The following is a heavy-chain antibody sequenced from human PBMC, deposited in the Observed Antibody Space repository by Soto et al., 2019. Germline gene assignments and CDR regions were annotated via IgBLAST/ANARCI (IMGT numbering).Heavy chain of an antibody. V-gene: IGHV3-33*01. D-gene: IGHD4-4*01. CDR3: ARDLHDYSNYIDY. Sequence: GGSLRLSCAASGFTFSSYGMHWVRQAPGKGLEWVAVIWYDGSNKYYADSVKGRFTISRDNSKNTLYLQMNSLRAEDTAVYYCARDLHDYSNYIDYWGQGTLVTVSS. CDR1: GFTFSSYG. CDR2: IWYDGSNK. J-gene: IGHJ4*02.